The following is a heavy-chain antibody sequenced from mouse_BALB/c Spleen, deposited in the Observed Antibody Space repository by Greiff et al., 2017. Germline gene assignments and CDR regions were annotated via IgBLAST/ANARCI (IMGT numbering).Heavy chain of an antibody. D-gene: IGHD2-3*01. CDR2: IYPGNGDT. V-gene: IGHV1-12*01. J-gene: IGHJ3*01. CDR3: ARSLTMMRGFAY. CDR1: GYTFTSYN. Sequence: QVQLKQPGAELVKPGASVKMSCKASGYTFTSYNMHWVKQTPGQGLEWIGAIYPGNGDTSYNQKFKGKATLTADKSSSTAYMQLSSLTSEDSAVYYCARSLTMMRGFAYWGQGTLVTVSA.